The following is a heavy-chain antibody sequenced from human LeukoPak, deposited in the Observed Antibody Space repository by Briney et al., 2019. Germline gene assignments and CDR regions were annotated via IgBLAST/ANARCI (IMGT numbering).Heavy chain of an antibody. Sequence: QPGGSLRLSCAASGFTFSSYAMSWVRQAPGKGLEWVSAISGSGGSTYYADSVKGRFTISRDNSKNTLYLQMNSLRAEDTAVYYCAEEVLRYFDWLSQGLDYWGQGTLVTVSS. J-gene: IGHJ4*02. CDR3: AEEVLRYFDWLSQGLDY. CDR2: ISGSGGST. D-gene: IGHD3-9*01. V-gene: IGHV3-23*01. CDR1: GFTFSSYA.